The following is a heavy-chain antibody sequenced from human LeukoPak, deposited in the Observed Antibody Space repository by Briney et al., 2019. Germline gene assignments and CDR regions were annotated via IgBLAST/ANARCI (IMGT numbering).Heavy chain of an antibody. V-gene: IGHV4-59*01. CDR2: IYYSGST. D-gene: IGHD6-13*01. Sequence: PSETLSLTCTGSGGSISSYYWSWLRQPPGKGLEWIGYIYYSGSTNYNPSLKSRVTISVDTSKNQFSLKLSSVTAADTAVYYCARGVAAAGTKSFDYWGQGTLVTVSS. CDR1: GGSISSYY. CDR3: ARGVAAAGTKSFDY. J-gene: IGHJ4*02.